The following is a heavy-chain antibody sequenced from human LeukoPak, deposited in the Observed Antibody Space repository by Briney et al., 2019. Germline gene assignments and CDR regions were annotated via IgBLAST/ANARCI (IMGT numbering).Heavy chain of an antibody. Sequence: TGGSLRLSCEASGFTFETFWMSWVRQAPGKGLEWVANIRQGGSEKDYGDSVRGRFTIARDDAKNSLFLQMNSLRAEDTAVYFCARDKGGLVPFDYWGQGTLVTVSS. CDR3: ARDKGGLVPFDY. CDR2: IRQGGSEK. CDR1: GFTFETFW. D-gene: IGHD3/OR15-3a*01. J-gene: IGHJ4*02. V-gene: IGHV3-7*01.